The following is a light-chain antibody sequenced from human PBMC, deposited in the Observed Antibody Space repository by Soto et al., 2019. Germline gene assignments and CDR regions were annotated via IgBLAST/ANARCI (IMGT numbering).Light chain of an antibody. Sequence: EIVLTQSPGTLSLSPGERATLSCRASQNINNNYLAWYQQKPGQAPRLLIYGSSTRATGIPDRFSGSGSGTDFTLTISSLEPEDSAVYYCQQRHMWPITFGQGTRLEIK. CDR1: QNINNNY. V-gene: IGKV3D-20*02. J-gene: IGKJ5*01. CDR3: QQRHMWPIT. CDR2: GSS.